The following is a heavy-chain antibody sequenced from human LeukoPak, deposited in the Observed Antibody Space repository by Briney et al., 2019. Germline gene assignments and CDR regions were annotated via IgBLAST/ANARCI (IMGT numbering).Heavy chain of an antibody. CDR1: GFTFSSYG. Sequence: PGGSLRLSCAASGFTFSSYGMHWVRQAPGKGLEWVAVISYDGSNKYYADSVKGRFTISRDNSKNTLYLQMNSLRAEDTAVYYCAKSLSVRGVIRLRYYYYYMDVWGKGTTVTVSS. D-gene: IGHD3-10*01. CDR3: AKSLSVRGVIRLRYYYYYMDV. J-gene: IGHJ6*03. CDR2: ISYDGSNK. V-gene: IGHV3-30*18.